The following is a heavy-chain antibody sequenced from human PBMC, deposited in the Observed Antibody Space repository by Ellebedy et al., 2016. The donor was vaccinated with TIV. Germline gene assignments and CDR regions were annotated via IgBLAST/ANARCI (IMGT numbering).Heavy chain of an antibody. CDR2: VYYSGRP. Sequence: MPSETLSLTCSVSGGSVSSTRYYWAWIRQPPGKGLECIGSVYYSGRPYYNPSFKSRVTLSADTSKNQFSLNLRTVTAADTAVYYCARTDPWQPIDDWGQGILVSVSS. CDR3: ARTDPWQPIDD. CDR1: GGSVSSTRYY. D-gene: IGHD2-21*02. V-gene: IGHV4-39*01. J-gene: IGHJ4*02.